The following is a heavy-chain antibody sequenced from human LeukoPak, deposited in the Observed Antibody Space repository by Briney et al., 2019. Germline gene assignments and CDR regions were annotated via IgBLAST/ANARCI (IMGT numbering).Heavy chain of an antibody. CDR2: INHSGST. J-gene: IGHJ4*02. CDR1: GGSISSSSYY. CDR3: ARAGY. Sequence: SETLSLTCTASGGSISSSSYYWGWIRQPPGKGLEWIGEINHSGSTNYNPSLKSRVTISVDTSKNQFSLKLSSVTAADTAVYYCARAGYWGQGTLVTVSS. V-gene: IGHV4-39*07.